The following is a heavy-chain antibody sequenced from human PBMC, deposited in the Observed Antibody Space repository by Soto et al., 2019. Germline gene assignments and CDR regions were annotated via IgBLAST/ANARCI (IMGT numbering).Heavy chain of an antibody. CDR3: ARGPLVGATRYNWCDP. J-gene: IGHJ5*02. Sequence: GASVKVSCKASGVTFSSYAISWVRQAPGQGLEWMGGIIPIFGTANYAQKFQGRVTITADESTSTAYMELSSLRSEDTAVYYCARGPLVGATRYNWCDPWGQGTLVTVS. D-gene: IGHD1-26*01. CDR2: IIPIFGTA. CDR1: GVTFSSYA. V-gene: IGHV1-69*13.